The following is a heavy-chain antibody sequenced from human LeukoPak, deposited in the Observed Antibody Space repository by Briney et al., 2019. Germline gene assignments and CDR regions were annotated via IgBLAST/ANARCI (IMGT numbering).Heavy chain of an antibody. D-gene: IGHD3-3*02. J-gene: IGHJ4*02. CDR2: ISGSGGST. CDR3: AKTHIFEVVTYFDY. Sequence: GGSLRLSCAASGFTLSSYAMSWVRQAPGKGLEWVSAISGSGGSTYYADSVKGRFTISRDNSKNTLYLQMNSLRAEDTAVYYCAKTHIFEVVTYFDYWGQGTLVTVSS. CDR1: GFTLSSYA. V-gene: IGHV3-23*01.